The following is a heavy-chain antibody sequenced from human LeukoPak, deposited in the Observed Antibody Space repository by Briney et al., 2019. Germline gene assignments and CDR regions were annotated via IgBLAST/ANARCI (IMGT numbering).Heavy chain of an antibody. D-gene: IGHD4-17*01. CDR1: GYTFTSYG. Sequence: GASVKVSCKASGYTFTSYGNSWVRQAPGQGLERMGWISAYNGNTNYAQKLQGRGTMTTDTSTSTAYMELRSLRSDGTAVYYCARTSDYGDPYYYYYLDVWGKGTTVTVSS. CDR3: ARTSDYGDPYYYYYLDV. V-gene: IGHV1-18*01. CDR2: ISAYNGNT. J-gene: IGHJ6*03.